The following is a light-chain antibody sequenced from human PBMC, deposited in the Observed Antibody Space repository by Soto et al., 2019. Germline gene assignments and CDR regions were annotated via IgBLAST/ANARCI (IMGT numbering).Light chain of an antibody. CDR2: ATS. CDR1: QNIFTY. CDR3: KQSKSFPLT. Sequence: DIQVTQSPSSLSASVGDRVTITCRASQNIFTYLNWYQQRPGKAPNLLIYATSNLQSGVPSRFSGSGSGTEFTLTISSLQPEDFATYYCKQSKSFPLTFGGGTKVDIK. J-gene: IGKJ4*01. V-gene: IGKV1-39*01.